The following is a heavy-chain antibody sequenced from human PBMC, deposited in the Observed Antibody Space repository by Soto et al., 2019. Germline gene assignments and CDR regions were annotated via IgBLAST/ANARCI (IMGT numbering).Heavy chain of an antibody. CDR3: ARGLLRWTYYYDSSGYYLGFDY. V-gene: IGHV1-8*01. CDR2: MNPNSGNT. Sequence: ASVKVSCKASGYTFTSYDINWVRQATGQGLEWMGWMNPNSGNTGYAQKFQGRVTMTRNTSISTAYMGLSSLRSEDTAVYYCARGLLRWTYYYDSSGYYLGFDYWGQRTLVTVSS. CDR1: GYTFTSYD. J-gene: IGHJ4*02. D-gene: IGHD3-22*01.